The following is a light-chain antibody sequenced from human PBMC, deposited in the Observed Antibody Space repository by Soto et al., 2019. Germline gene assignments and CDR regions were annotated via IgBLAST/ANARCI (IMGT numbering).Light chain of an antibody. CDR2: AAS. V-gene: IGKV1-9*01. CDR3: LQLTSYPLT. J-gene: IGKJ4*01. CDR1: QGISRY. Sequence: DIHLTQSPSFLSAYVGDRVNITCRASQGISRYLAWDQPKPGNAPKLLIYAASNLQSGVPSRCSDSGSATDYTLIISSLQPDDYATDYCLQLTSYPLTFGGGTKVKIK.